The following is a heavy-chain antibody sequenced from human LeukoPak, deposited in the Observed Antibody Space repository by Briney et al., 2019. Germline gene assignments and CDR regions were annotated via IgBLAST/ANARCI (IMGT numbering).Heavy chain of an antibody. CDR1: GFTFSNAW. CDR2: IKQDGSEK. CDR3: ARVPQEPAAIFHYYYYYMDV. D-gene: IGHD2-2*02. J-gene: IGHJ6*03. V-gene: IGHV3-7*01. Sequence: GGSLRLSCTASGFTFSNAWMSWVRQAPGKGLEWVANIKQDGSEKYYVDSVKGRFTISRDNAKNSLYLQMNSLRAEDTAVYYCARVPQEPAAIFHYYYYYMDVWGKGTTVTVSS.